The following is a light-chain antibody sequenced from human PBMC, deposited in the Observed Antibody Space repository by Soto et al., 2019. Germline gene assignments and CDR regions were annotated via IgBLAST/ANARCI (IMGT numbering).Light chain of an antibody. Sequence: QSVLTQPPSVSGAPGQRITISCTGSSSNIGAGYDVHWYHQLPGTAPKLLIYGNSNRPSGVPDRFSGSKYGTSASLAITGLQAEDEADYYCQSYDSSLSAVVFGGGTKLTVL. V-gene: IGLV1-40*01. J-gene: IGLJ2*01. CDR2: GNS. CDR3: QSYDSSLSAVV. CDR1: SSNIGAGYD.